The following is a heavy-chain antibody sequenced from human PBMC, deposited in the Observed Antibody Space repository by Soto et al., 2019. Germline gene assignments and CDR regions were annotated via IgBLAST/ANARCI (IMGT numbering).Heavy chain of an antibody. CDR1: GFSFSSLA. CDR3: AKDQTDVTLFDF. Sequence: LRLSCAASGFSFSSLAMSWVRQAPGKGLEWVSSISGRGVDTLYADSGKGRLTISRDNSRITLYLQVNSLRAEDTAVYYCAKDQTDVTLFDFWGQGTLVTVSS. J-gene: IGHJ4*02. CDR2: ISGRGVDT. D-gene: IGHD2-21*02. V-gene: IGHV3-23*01.